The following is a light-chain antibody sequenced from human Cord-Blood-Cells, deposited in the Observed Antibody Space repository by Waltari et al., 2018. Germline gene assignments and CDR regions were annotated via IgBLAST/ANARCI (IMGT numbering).Light chain of an antibody. CDR1: SSDVGGYNY. CDR2: AVS. V-gene: IGLV2-11*01. Sequence: QSALTQPRSVSGSPGQSVTISCTGTSSDVGGYNYVSWYQQHPGKAPKIMSYAVSKRPSWVPDRFSGSKAGNTASLTISGLQAEDEADYYCCSYAGSYTWVFGGGTKLTVL. J-gene: IGLJ3*02. CDR3: CSYAGSYTWV.